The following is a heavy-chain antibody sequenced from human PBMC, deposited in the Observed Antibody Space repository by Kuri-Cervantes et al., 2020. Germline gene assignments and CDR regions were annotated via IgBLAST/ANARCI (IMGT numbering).Heavy chain of an antibody. J-gene: IGHJ3*02. D-gene: IGHD4-17*01. V-gene: IGHV4-31*03. CDR1: GGSISSGGYY. CDR2: IYYSGST. CDR3: ARMRDYGRAFDI. Sequence: SETLSLTCTVSGGSISSGGYYWSWIRQHPGKGLEWIGYIYYSGSTYYNPSLKSRVTISVDTSKNQLSLRLSYVTAADTAVYYCARMRDYGRAFDIWGQGTMVTVSS.